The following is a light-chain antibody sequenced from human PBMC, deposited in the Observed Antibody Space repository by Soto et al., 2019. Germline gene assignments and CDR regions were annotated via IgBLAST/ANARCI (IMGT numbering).Light chain of an antibody. CDR2: DVS. V-gene: IGLV2-14*01. CDR1: GSDVGAYIY. J-gene: IGLJ2*01. CDR3: SSYASGTAPVV. Sequence: QSVLTQPASVSGSPGQSITISCTGTGSDVGAYIYVSWYQQHPGKAPKLMIYDVSDRPSGVSNRFSGSKSGNTASLTISGLQAEDEADYYCSSYASGTAPVVFGGGTKVTVL.